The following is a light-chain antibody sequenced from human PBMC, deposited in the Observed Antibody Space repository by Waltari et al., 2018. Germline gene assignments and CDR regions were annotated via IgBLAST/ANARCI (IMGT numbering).Light chain of an antibody. J-gene: IGLJ2*01. Sequence: QSALTQPPSASGSPGQSVTISCTGTSSDVGGYNYVSWYQIPPRKAPNLMIYEVSKRPSGAPERFSGSQSGTPASLTVSGLQAEDEADYSCSSYAGNNNLIFGGGTKLTVL. CDR3: SSYAGNNNLI. CDR2: EVS. CDR1: SSDVGGYNY. V-gene: IGLV2-8*01.